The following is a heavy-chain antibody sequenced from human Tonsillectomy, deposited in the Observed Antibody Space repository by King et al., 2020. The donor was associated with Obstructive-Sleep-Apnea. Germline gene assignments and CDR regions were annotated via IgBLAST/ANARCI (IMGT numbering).Heavy chain of an antibody. Sequence: VQLVESGGGVVQPGRSLRLSCAASGFTFSSYSMHWVRQAPGKGLEWVAVIWYDGSNKYYADSVKGRFTISRDNSKNTLYLQMNSLRAEDTAVYYCAKLVDSSSWPFDYWGQGTLVTVSS. V-gene: IGHV3-33*06. D-gene: IGHD6-13*01. CDR1: GFTFSSYS. J-gene: IGHJ4*02. CDR3: AKLVDSSSWPFDY. CDR2: IWYDGSNK.